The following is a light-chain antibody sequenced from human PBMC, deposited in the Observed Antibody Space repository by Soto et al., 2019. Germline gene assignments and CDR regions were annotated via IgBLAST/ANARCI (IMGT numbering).Light chain of an antibody. Sequence: EIVLTQSPGTLSLSPGERATLSCRASQSISSSYLAWYQQKPGQAPRLLIYDASNRATGIPARFSGSGSGTDFTLTISRLEPEDSAVYYCQQHGTTFGQGTKVDIK. CDR2: DAS. J-gene: IGKJ1*01. V-gene: IGKV3-20*01. CDR1: QSISSSY. CDR3: QQHGTT.